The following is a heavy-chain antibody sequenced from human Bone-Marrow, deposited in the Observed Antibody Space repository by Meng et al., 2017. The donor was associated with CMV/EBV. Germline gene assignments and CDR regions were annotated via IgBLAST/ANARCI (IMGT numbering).Heavy chain of an antibody. CDR1: GFTFSSYA. J-gene: IGHJ5*02. Sequence: SCAASGFTFSSYAMSWVRQAPGKGLEWVSVIYSGGSSTYYADSVKGRFTISRDNSKNTLYLQMNSLRAEDTAVYYCAKDGIAAAAHNWFDPWGQGTLVTVSA. CDR2: IYSGGSST. CDR3: AKDGIAAAAHNWFDP. V-gene: IGHV3-23*03. D-gene: IGHD6-13*01.